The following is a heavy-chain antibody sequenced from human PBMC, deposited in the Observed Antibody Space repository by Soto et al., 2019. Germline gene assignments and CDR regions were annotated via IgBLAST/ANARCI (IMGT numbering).Heavy chain of an antibody. CDR1: GYTFSTHW. J-gene: IGHJ6*02. CDR3: ARHRGYSYGNEHYYYYGMDV. CDR2: IYPGDSDT. Sequence: GESLKISCKGSGYTFSTHWIAWVRQMPGKGLEWMGIIYPGDSDTRYSPSFQGQVTISADKSINTAYLQWSSLKASDTAMYYCARHRGYSYGNEHYYYYGMDVWGQGTRVTVSS. V-gene: IGHV5-51*01. D-gene: IGHD5-18*01.